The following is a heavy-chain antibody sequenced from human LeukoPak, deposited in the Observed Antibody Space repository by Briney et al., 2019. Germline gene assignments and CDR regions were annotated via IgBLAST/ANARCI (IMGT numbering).Heavy chain of an antibody. D-gene: IGHD3-10*01. CDR3: AGRIGNAFDI. Sequence: PSETLSLTCTVSGGSISSYYWSWIRQPPGKGLEWIGYIYYSGSTNYNPSLKSRVTISVDTSKNQFSLKLSSVTAADTAVYYCAGRIGNAFDIWGQGTMVTVSS. CDR2: IYYSGST. J-gene: IGHJ3*02. CDR1: GGSISSYY. V-gene: IGHV4-59*12.